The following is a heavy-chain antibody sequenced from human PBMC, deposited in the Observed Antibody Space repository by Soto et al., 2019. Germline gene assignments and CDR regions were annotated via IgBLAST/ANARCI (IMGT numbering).Heavy chain of an antibody. CDR3: ARDYYDILTGYYKSYYYYGMDV. CDR1: GYTFTSYG. J-gene: IGHJ6*02. Sequence: QVQLVQSGAEVKKPGASVKVSCKASGYTFTSYGISWVRQAPGQGLEWMGWISAYHGNTNYAQKLQGRVTMTTDTSTSTAYMELRSLRSDDTAVYYCARDYYDILTGYYKSYYYYGMDVWGQGTTVTVSS. D-gene: IGHD3-9*01. V-gene: IGHV1-18*01. CDR2: ISAYHGNT.